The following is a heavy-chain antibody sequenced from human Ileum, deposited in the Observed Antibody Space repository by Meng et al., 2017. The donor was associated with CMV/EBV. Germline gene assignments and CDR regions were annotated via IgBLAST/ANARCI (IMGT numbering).Heavy chain of an antibody. CDR1: GFTFSSYS. CDR2: ISSSSSYI. CDR3: ARDGANSWGIVGATWDFYYYYGMDV. J-gene: IGHJ6*02. V-gene: IGHV3-21*01. D-gene: IGHD1-26*01. Sequence: GESLKISCAASGFTFSSYSMNWVRQAPGKGLEWVSSISSSSSYIYYADSVKGRFTISRDNAKNSLYLQMNSLRAEDTAVYYCARDGANSWGIVGATWDFYYYYGMDVWGQGTTVTVSS.